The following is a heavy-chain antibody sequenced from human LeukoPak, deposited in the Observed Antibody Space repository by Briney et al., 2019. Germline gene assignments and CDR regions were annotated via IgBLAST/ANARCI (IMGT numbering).Heavy chain of an antibody. CDR2: IKQDGSEK. J-gene: IGHJ4*02. D-gene: IGHD5-24*01. Sequence: GGSLRLSCAASGFTFSTYWMNWVRQAPGKGLEWVANIKQDGSEKYYVDSVKGRFTISRDNAKNSLYLQMNSLRAEDTAVYYCARDGSQEGQVTMFDYWGQGTLVTVSS. V-gene: IGHV3-7*01. CDR3: ARDGSQEGQVTMFDY. CDR1: GFTFSTYW.